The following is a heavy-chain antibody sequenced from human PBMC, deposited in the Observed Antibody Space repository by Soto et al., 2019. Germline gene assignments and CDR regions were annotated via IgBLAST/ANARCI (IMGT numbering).Heavy chain of an antibody. CDR2: INHSGST. CDR3: ARGFRVAARPGVGNPQRKCFDY. D-gene: IGHD6-6*01. V-gene: IGHV4-34*01. J-gene: IGHJ4*02. Sequence: QVQLQQWGAGLLKPSETLSLTCAVYGGSVSGYYWSWIRQPPGKGLEWIGEINHSGSTNYNPSLKCRVTITVDTFTNQFSRKMSAVTAADKAVYYYARGFRVAARPGVGNPQRKCFDYWGQGTLVTVSS. CDR1: GGSVSGYY.